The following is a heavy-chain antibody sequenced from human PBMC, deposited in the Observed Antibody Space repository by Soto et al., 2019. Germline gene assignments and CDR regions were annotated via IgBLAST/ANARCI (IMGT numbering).Heavy chain of an antibody. CDR1: GYTFTGYY. CDR3: ARPYYDILTGYYHPYDY. CDR2: INPNSGGT. Sequence: ASVKVSCKASGYTFTGYYMRWVRQAPGQGLEWMGWINPNSGGTNYAQKFQGRVTMTRDTSISTAYMELSRLRSDDTAVYYCARPYYDILTGYYHPYDYWGQGTLVTVSS. D-gene: IGHD3-9*01. J-gene: IGHJ4*02. V-gene: IGHV1-2*02.